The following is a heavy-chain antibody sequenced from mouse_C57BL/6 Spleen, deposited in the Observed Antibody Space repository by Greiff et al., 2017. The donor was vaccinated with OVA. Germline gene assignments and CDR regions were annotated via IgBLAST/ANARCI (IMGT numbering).Heavy chain of an antibody. D-gene: IGHD1-1*01. Sequence: QVHVKQSGAELVRPGASVTLSCKASGYTFTDYEMHWVKQTPVHGLEWIGAIDPETGGTAYNQKFKGKAILTADKSSSTAYMELRSLTSEDSAVYYGTRGTVVATDWYVDVWGTGTTVTVSS. CDR2: IDPETGGT. CDR3: TRGTVVATDWYVDV. V-gene: IGHV1-15*01. J-gene: IGHJ1*03. CDR1: GYTFTDYE.